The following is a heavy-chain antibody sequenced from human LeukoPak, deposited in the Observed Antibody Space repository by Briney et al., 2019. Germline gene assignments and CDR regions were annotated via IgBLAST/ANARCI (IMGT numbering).Heavy chain of an antibody. V-gene: IGHV3-21*01. D-gene: IGHD6-13*01. CDR2: ISSSSSYI. Sequence: GGSLRLSCAASGFTFSSYSMNWVRQAPGKGLEWVSSISSSSSYIYYADSVKGRFTISRDNAKNSLYLQMNSLRAEDTAVYYRARDLIAAAGTGWFDPWGQGTLVTVSS. CDR3: ARDLIAAAGTGWFDP. CDR1: GFTFSSYS. J-gene: IGHJ5*02.